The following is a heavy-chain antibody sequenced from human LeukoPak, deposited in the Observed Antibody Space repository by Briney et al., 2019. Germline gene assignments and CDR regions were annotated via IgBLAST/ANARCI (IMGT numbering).Heavy chain of an antibody. CDR3: ARDSYYDFWSGHDFGYYYMDV. D-gene: IGHD3-3*01. V-gene: IGHV4-39*02. CDR1: GGSTSSTTYY. CDR2: IYYTGST. J-gene: IGHJ6*03. Sequence: SETLSLTCTVSGGSTSSTTYYWGWTRQPPGKDLEWIGSIYYTGSTYYNPSLKSRVTISVDTFKNQFSLKLSSVTAADTAVYYCARDSYYDFWSGHDFGYYYMDVWGKGTTVTVSS.